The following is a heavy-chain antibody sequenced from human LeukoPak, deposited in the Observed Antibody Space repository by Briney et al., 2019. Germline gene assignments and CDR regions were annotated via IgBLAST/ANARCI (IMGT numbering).Heavy chain of an antibody. D-gene: IGHD6-19*01. CDR3: ARWCLRFRTIAVAGAWVKDYYYYMDV. CDR2: INHSGST. V-gene: IGHV4-34*01. Sequence: PSETLSLTCAVYGGSFSGYYWSWIRQPPGKGLEWIGEINHSGSTNYNPSLKSRVTISVDTSKNQFSLQLNSVTPEDTAVYYCARWCLRFRTIAVAGAWVKDYYYYMDVWGKGTTVTVSS. CDR1: GGSFSGYY. J-gene: IGHJ6*03.